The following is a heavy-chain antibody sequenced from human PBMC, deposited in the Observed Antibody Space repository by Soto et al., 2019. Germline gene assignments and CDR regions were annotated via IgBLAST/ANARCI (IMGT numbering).Heavy chain of an antibody. CDR3: ARADYEILTGSYAMDV. CDR1: DDFISSYY. CDR2: VSTNGAT. V-gene: IGHV4-4*07. J-gene: IGHJ6*02. Sequence: ASDTLSLTCTVSDDFISSYYWNWIRQPAGKGLEWIGRVSTNGATNYNPSLESRVTMSVDTSKNQFSLKLTSVTAADTAVYFCARADYEILTGSYAMDVWGQGTTVTVSS. D-gene: IGHD3-9*01.